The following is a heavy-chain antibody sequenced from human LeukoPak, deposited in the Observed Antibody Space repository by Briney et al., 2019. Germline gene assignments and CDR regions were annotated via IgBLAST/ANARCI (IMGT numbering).Heavy chain of an antibody. CDR1: GGSFSGYY. CDR3: ARGRGMVVVPAAIFRY. CDR2: INHSGST. V-gene: IGHV4-34*01. J-gene: IGHJ4*02. D-gene: IGHD2-2*01. Sequence: SETLSLTCAVYGGSFSGYYWSWIRQPPGTGLGWIGEINHSGSTNYNPSLKSRVTISVDTSKNQFSLKLSSVTAADTAVYNCARGRGMVVVPAAIFRYWGQGTLVTVS.